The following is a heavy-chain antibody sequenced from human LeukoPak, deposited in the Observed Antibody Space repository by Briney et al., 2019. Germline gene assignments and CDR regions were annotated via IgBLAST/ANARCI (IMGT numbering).Heavy chain of an antibody. D-gene: IGHD5-24*01. Sequence: AGGSLRLSCTASGFTFGDYAMSWFRQAPGKGMEGVGFIRSKAYGGTTEYAASLKGRITISRDDSKTIAYLQMSSLKTEDTAVYYCSRGRRSPDSWGQGTLVTVSS. CDR1: GFTFGDYA. V-gene: IGHV3-49*03. CDR2: IRSKAYGGTT. J-gene: IGHJ5*01. CDR3: SRGRRSPDS.